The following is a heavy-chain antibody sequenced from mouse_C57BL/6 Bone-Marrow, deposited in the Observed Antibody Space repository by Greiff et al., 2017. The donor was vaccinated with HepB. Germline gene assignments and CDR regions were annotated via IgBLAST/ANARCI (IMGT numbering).Heavy chain of an antibody. CDR2: IRNKANGYTT. V-gene: IGHV7-3*01. CDR3: ARRDYGSSLDY. D-gene: IGHD1-1*01. J-gene: IGHJ2*01. CDR1: GFTFTDYY. Sequence: EVQLVESGGGLVQPGGSLSLSCAASGFTFTDYYMSWVRQPPGKALEWLGFIRNKANGYTTEYSASVKGRFTISRDNSQSILYLQMNALRAEDSATYYCARRDYGSSLDYRGQGTTLTVSS.